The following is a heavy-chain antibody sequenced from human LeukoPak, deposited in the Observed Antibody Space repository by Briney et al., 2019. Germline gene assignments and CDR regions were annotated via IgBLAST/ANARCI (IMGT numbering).Heavy chain of an antibody. V-gene: IGHV3-23*01. D-gene: IGHD3-10*01. Sequence: PGGSLRLSCAASGFTFSSYAMSWVRQAPGKGLEWVSAISGSGGSTYYADSVKGRFTISGDNSKNTLYLQMNSLRAEDTAVYYCAKEAYGSGSYYSSHFDYWGQGTLVTVSS. CDR1: GFTFSSYA. CDR2: ISGSGGST. J-gene: IGHJ4*02. CDR3: AKEAYGSGSYYSSHFDY.